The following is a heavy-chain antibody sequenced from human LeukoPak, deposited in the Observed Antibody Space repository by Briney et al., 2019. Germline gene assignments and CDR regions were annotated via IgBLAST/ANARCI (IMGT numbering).Heavy chain of an antibody. CDR1: GGSISSSSHF. V-gene: IGHV4-39*01. Sequence: SESLSLTCTVYGGSISSSSHFWGWIRQPPGKGLEWIGSIYYSGSTYYNPSLESRVTISVDTSKNQSSLKVASVTAADTAVYYCARRGGPSGTYYFDSWGQGTLVSVS. CDR2: IYYSGST. CDR3: ARRGGPSGTYYFDS. J-gene: IGHJ4*02. D-gene: IGHD1-26*01.